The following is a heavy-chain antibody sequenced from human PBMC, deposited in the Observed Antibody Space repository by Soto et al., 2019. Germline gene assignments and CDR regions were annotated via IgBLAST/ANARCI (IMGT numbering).Heavy chain of an antibody. CDR2: ISYDGSNK. V-gene: IGHV3-30*03. Sequence: PGGSLRLSCAASGFTFSSCGMHWVRQAPGKGLEWVAIISYDGSNKYYADSVKGRFTISRDFSKNTLYLQMNSLKTEDTAVYYCARRQNFALDYWGQGTLVTVSS. CDR1: GFTFSSCG. CDR3: ARRQNFALDY. J-gene: IGHJ4*02. D-gene: IGHD1-7*01.